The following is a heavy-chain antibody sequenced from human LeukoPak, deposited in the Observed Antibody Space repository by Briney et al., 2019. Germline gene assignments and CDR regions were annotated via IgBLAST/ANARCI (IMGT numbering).Heavy chain of an antibody. V-gene: IGHV3-23*01. CDR3: ANKWGSAFDY. D-gene: IGHD7-27*01. Sequence: PGGSLRLSCAASGFSFNNYAMSWFRQAPGKGLEWVSEISGSGGNTDYADSVKGRFTISRDNSRDTLYLQMNSLRADDTAIYYCANKWGSAFDYWGQGTLVTVSP. CDR2: ISGSGGNT. J-gene: IGHJ4*02. CDR1: GFSFNNYA.